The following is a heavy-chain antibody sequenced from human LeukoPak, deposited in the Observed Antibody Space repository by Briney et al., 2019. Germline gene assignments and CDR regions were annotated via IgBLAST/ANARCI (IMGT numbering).Heavy chain of an antibody. V-gene: IGHV3-74*01. Sequence: GGSLRLSCAPSGFTFSTYWMHWVRQVPGKGLVWVARIKGDGSSTRHADSMKGRFTISRDNAKNTLYLQMNSLRDEDTAVYYCVREGLECSGSSCQRAAFDYWGQGTLVTVSS. CDR2: IKGDGSST. CDR1: GFTFSTYW. D-gene: IGHD2-2*01. CDR3: VREGLECSGSSCQRAAFDY. J-gene: IGHJ4*02.